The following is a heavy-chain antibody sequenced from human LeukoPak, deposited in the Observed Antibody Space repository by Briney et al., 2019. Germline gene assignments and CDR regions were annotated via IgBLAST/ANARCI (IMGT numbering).Heavy chain of an antibody. Sequence: PSETLSLTCAVYGGSFSGYYWSWIRQPPGEGLEWIGEINHSGSTNYNPSLKSRVTMSVDTSKNQFSLKLSSVTAADTAVYYCARAAGRDTTSGLDFDYWGQGTLVTVSS. CDR3: ARAAGRDTTSGLDFDY. CDR1: GGSFSGYY. CDR2: INHSGST. J-gene: IGHJ4*02. V-gene: IGHV4-34*01. D-gene: IGHD1-26*01.